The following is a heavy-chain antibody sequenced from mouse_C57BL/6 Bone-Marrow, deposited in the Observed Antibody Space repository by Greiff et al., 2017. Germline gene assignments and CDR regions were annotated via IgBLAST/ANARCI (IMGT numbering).Heavy chain of an antibody. CDR3: ATLEGYFDY. CDR2: ISSGSSTI. J-gene: IGHJ2*01. CDR1: GFTFSDYG. V-gene: IGHV5-17*01. Sequence: DVQLVESGGGLVKPGGSLKLSCAASGFTFSDYGMHWVRQAPEKGLEWVAYISSGSSTIYYADTVKGRFTISRDNAKNTLFLQMTSLRSEDTAMCYCATLEGYFDYWGQGTTLTVSS.